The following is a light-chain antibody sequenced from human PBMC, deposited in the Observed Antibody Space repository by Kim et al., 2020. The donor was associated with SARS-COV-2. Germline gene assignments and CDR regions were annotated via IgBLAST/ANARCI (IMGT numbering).Light chain of an antibody. J-gene: IGKJ2*01. CDR1: ESVSTY. V-gene: IGKV3-11*01. Sequence: LSPGERAPLSCRASESVSTYLAWYQQKPGQAPRLLIYGASHRATGVPARFSASGFGTDFTLTISSLEREDFAIYYCQQRSNWPPYTFGQGTKLEI. CDR3: QQRSNWPPYT. CDR2: GAS.